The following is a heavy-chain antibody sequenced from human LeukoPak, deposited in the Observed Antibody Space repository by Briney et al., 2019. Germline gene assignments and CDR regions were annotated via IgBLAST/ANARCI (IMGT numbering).Heavy chain of an antibody. CDR1: GGSFSGYY. V-gene: IGHV4-34*01. CDR3: ARDSSWSPSYCYYGMDV. CDR2: INHSGSA. D-gene: IGHD6-13*01. Sequence: SETLSLTCAVYGGSFSGYYWSWLRQPPGKGLEWIGEINHSGSANYNPSLKSRVTISVDTPKNQFSLKLSSVTAADTAVYYCARDSSWSPSYCYYGMDVWGQGTTVTVSS. J-gene: IGHJ6*02.